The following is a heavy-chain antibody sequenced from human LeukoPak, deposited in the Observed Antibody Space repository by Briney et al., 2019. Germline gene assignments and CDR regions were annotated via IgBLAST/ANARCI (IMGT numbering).Heavy chain of an antibody. J-gene: IGHJ4*02. CDR3: ARVRGVIIPYFDY. V-gene: IGHV3-23*01. Sequence: PGGSLRLSCAASGFTFSSYAMSWVRQAPGKGLEWVSAISGSGGSTYYADSVEGRFTISRDNSKNTLYLQMNSLRAEDTAVYYCARVRGVIIPYFDYWGQGTLVTVSS. D-gene: IGHD3-10*01. CDR1: GFTFSSYA. CDR2: ISGSGGST.